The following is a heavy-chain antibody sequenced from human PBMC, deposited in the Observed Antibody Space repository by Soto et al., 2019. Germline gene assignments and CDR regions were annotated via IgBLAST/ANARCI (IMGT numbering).Heavy chain of an antibody. V-gene: IGHV3-21*02. D-gene: IGHD3-22*01. CDR2: ISHHSDYI. Sequence: EVQLVESGGGLVTFGGSLRLSCASSGFTFASYNMLWVRQAPGKGLEWVAPISHHSDYIYHADSVKGRFTVSRDNAKNSLFLEMTILRDEDTAVYYCARGGSAERQTDGDSYHYYPLDVWGQGTTVTVSS. J-gene: IGHJ6*02. CDR3: ARGGSAERQTDGDSYHYYPLDV. CDR1: GFTFASYN.